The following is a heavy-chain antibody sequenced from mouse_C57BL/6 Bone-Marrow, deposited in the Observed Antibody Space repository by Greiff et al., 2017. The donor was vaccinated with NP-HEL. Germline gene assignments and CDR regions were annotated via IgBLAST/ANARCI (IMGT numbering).Heavy chain of an antibody. CDR1: GYTFTSYW. Sequence: VKQSCKASGYTFTSYWMHWVKQRPGQGLEWIGEIDPSDSYTNYNQKFKGKSTLTVDKSSSTAYMQLSSLTSEDSAVYYCARVGGGYDEFDYWGQGTTLTVSS. J-gene: IGHJ2*01. CDR3: ARVGGGYDEFDY. V-gene: IGHV1-69*01. CDR2: IDPSDSYT. D-gene: IGHD2-2*01.